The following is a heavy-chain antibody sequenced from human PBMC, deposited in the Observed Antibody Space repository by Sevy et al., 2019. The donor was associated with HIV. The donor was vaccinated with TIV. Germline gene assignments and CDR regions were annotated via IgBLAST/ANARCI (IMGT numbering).Heavy chain of an antibody. Sequence: GGSLRLSCAASGFTFSSYGMHWVRQAPGKGLEWVAVISYDGSNKYYADSVKGRFTISRDNSKNTLYLQMNSLRAEDTAVYYCAKELGEVSIAARPYYYGMDVWGQGTTATVSS. CDR3: AKELGEVSIAARPYYYGMDV. CDR1: GFTFSSYG. J-gene: IGHJ6*02. CDR2: ISYDGSNK. D-gene: IGHD6-6*01. V-gene: IGHV3-30*18.